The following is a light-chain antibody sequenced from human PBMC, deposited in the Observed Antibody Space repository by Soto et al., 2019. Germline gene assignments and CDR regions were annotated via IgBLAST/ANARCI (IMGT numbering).Light chain of an antibody. CDR1: QSVSTR. J-gene: IGKJ2*01. CDR2: DAS. CDR3: QQYKNWPPEYT. Sequence: EIVVTQSPATLSVSPGERVTLSCRASQSVSTRLAWYQQKPGQAPRLPIFDASTRATGVPARFSGSGSGTAFTLTISSLQFEDFGIYYCQQYKNWPPEYTFGQGTKLEIK. V-gene: IGKV3-15*01.